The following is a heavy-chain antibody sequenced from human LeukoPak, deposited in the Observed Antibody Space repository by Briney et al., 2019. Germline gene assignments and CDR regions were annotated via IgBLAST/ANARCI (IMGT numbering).Heavy chain of an antibody. D-gene: IGHD2-2*01. CDR3: AKDIGIVVVPAAIGGMDV. Sequence: GGSLRLSCAASGFTFDDYAMHWVRQAPGKGLEWVSGISWNSGSIGYADSVKGRFTTSRDNAKNSLYLQMNSLRAEDTALYYCAKDIGIVVVPAAIGGMDVWGQGITVTVSS. CDR1: GFTFDDYA. V-gene: IGHV3-9*01. CDR2: ISWNSGSI. J-gene: IGHJ6*02.